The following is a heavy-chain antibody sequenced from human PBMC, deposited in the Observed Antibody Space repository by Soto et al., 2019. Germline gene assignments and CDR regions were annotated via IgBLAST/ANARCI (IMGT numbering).Heavy chain of an antibody. CDR1: GFTFSSYA. J-gene: IGHJ4*02. CDR3: ARDTDPPELGISTFDY. V-gene: IGHV3-30*04. CDR2: ISYDGSNK. D-gene: IGHD7-27*01. Sequence: GESLKISCAASGFTFSSYAMHWVRQAPGKGLEWVAVISYDGSNKYYADSVKGRFTISRDNSKNTLYLQMNSLRAEDTAVYYCARDTDPPELGISTFDYWGQGTLVTVSS.